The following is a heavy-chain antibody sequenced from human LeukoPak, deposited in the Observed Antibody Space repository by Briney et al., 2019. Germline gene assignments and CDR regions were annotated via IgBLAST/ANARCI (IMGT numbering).Heavy chain of an antibody. CDR1: GFTFSSSS. CDR3: ARIGSGSLVAFDI. CDR2: ISSGSTYI. V-gene: IGHV3-21*01. D-gene: IGHD3-10*01. Sequence: GGSLRLSCAVSGFTFSSSSMNWVRQAPGKGLEWVSSISSGSTYIYYADSLKGRFTISRDNAKNSLYPQMNSLRAEDTAVYYCARIGSGSLVAFDIWGQGTMVTVSS. J-gene: IGHJ3*02.